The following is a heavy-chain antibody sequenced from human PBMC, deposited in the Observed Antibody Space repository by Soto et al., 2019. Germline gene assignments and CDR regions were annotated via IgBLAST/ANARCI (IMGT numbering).Heavy chain of an antibody. V-gene: IGHV4-39*01. CDR1: GGSISSTSHY. CDR2: MYYSGGT. Sequence: SETLSLTCTVSGGSISSTSHYWAWSRQPPGKGLEWIGSMYYSGGTYYDPSLKSRVTISVDTSKNQFSLHLNSVTAADTALSFCARHSKNWNSNCFDPWGQGSLVTVSS. CDR3: ARHSKNWNSNCFDP. D-gene: IGHD1-7*01. J-gene: IGHJ5*02.